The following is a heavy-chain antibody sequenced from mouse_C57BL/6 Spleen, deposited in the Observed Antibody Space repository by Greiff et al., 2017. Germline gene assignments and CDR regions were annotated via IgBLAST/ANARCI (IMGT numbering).Heavy chain of an antibody. D-gene: IGHD2-4*01. CDR3: ARDDDDYGGGFAY. CDR2: INPSTGGT. J-gene: IGHJ3*01. Sequence: EVKLVESGPELVKPGASVKISCKASGYSFTGYYMNWVKQSPEKSLEWIGEINPSTGGTTYNQKFKAKATLTVDKSSSTAYMQLKSLTSEDSAVYYCARDDDDYGGGFAYWGQGTLVTVSA. V-gene: IGHV1-42*01. CDR1: GYSFTGYY.